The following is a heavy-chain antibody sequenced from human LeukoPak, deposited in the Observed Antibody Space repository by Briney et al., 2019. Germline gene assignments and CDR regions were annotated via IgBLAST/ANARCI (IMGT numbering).Heavy chain of an antibody. CDR2: ISSSSSYI. J-gene: IGHJ3*02. V-gene: IGHV3-21*04. CDR1: GFTFSSYS. D-gene: IGHD3-3*01. CDR3: AKPSLEWLLRDAFDI. Sequence: GRSLRLSCAASGFTFSSYSMNWVRQAPGKGLEWVSSISSSSSYIYYADSVKGRFTISRDNAKNSLYLQMNSLRAEDTAVYYCAKPSLEWLLRDAFDIWGQGTMVTVSS.